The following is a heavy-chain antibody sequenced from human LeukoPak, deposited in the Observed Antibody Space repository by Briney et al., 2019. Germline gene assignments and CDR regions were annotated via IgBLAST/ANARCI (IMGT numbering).Heavy chain of an antibody. J-gene: IGHJ6*02. CDR3: AKDHYGMDV. V-gene: IGHV3-9*01. CDR1: GFTFGDNA. Sequence: GGSLRLSCAASGFTFGDNAMHWVRQAPGKGLEWVSGISWNSGSIGYADSVKGRFTISRDNAKNSLYLQMNSLRAEDTALYYCAKDHYGMDVWGQGTTVTVSS. CDR2: ISWNSGSI.